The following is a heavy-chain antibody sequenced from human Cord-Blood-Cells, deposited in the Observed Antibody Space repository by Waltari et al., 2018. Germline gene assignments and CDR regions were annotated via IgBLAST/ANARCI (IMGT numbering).Heavy chain of an antibody. CDR2: ISYDGSNK. D-gene: IGHD1-26*01. Sequence: QVQLVESGGGVVQPGGSLRLSCAASGFTFSSYAMHWVRQAPGKGLEWVAVISYDGSNKYYADSVKGRFTISRDNSKNTLYLQMNSLRAEDTAVYYCARAQQVGADAFDIWGQGTMVTVSS. CDR3: ARAQQVGADAFDI. J-gene: IGHJ3*02. CDR1: GFTFSSYA. V-gene: IGHV3-30-3*01.